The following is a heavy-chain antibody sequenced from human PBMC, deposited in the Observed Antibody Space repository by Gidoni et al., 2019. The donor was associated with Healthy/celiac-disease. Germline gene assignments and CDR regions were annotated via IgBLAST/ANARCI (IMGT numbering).Heavy chain of an antibody. Sequence: GSTGTSYGISWVRQAPGQGLEWMGWISAYNGNTNYAQKLQGRVTMTTDTSTSTAYMELRSLRSDDTAVYYCARGFENSGYDYYYYGMDVWGQGTTVTVSS. CDR1: GSTGTSYG. J-gene: IGHJ6*02. D-gene: IGHD5-12*01. V-gene: IGHV1-18*01. CDR2: ISAYNGNT. CDR3: ARGFENSGYDYYYYGMDV.